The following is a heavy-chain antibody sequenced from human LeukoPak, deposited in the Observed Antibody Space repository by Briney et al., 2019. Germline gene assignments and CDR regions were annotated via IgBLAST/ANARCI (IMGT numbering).Heavy chain of an antibody. Sequence: ASVKVSCKASGYTFTSYYMHWVRQAPGQGLEWMGIINPSGGSTSYAQKFQGRVTMTRDMSTSTVYMELSSLRSEDTAVYYCAREVMAVAGTSQTGDYYFDYWGQGTLVTVSS. CDR3: AREVMAVAGTSQTGDYYFDY. J-gene: IGHJ4*02. V-gene: IGHV1-46*01. D-gene: IGHD6-19*01. CDR1: GYTFTSYY. CDR2: INPSGGST.